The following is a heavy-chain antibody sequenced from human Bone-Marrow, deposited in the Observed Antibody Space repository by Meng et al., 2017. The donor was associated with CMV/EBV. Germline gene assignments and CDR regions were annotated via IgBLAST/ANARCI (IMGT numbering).Heavy chain of an antibody. D-gene: IGHD3-22*01. J-gene: IGHJ4*02. Sequence: SGPTLVKPTQTLTLTCTFSGFSLSTSGVGVGWIRQPPGKALEWLALIYWNDDKRHSPSLKSRLTITKDTSKNQVVLTMTNMDPVDTATYYCAHSKPTYYYDSSGYYYINYFDYWGQGTLVTVSS. CDR1: GFSLSTSGVG. CDR2: IYWNDDK. V-gene: IGHV2-5*01. CDR3: AHSKPTYYYDSSGYYYINYFDY.